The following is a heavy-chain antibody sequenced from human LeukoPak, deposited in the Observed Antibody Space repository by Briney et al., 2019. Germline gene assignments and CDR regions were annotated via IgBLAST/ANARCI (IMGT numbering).Heavy chain of an antibody. Sequence: SETLSLTCTVSGDSLSRYYWSWVRRPPGKELEWIGYIYYRGSNNYNPSLKSRVTISVDTSKNQFSLKLSSVTAADTAVYYCARQSASSGYCSGGSCETYFDYWGQGTLVTVSS. CDR2: IYYRGSN. D-gene: IGHD2-15*01. CDR1: GDSLSRYY. CDR3: ARQSASSGYCSGGSCETYFDY. V-gene: IGHV4-59*08. J-gene: IGHJ4*02.